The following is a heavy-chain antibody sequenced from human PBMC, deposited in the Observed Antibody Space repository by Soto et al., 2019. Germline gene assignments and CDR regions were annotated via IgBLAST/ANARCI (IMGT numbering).Heavy chain of an antibody. CDR3: ARAKLVPAAMRRNNWFDP. CDR2: ISYDGSNK. D-gene: IGHD2-2*01. Sequence: QVQLVESGGGVVQPGRSLRLSCAASGFTFSSYAMHWVRQAPGKGLEWVAVISYDGSNKYYADSVKGRFTISRDNSKNPLYLQMNSLSAEDTAVYYCARAKLVPAAMRRNNWFDPWGQGTTVTVSS. J-gene: IGHJ5*01. V-gene: IGHV3-30-3*01. CDR1: GFTFSSYA.